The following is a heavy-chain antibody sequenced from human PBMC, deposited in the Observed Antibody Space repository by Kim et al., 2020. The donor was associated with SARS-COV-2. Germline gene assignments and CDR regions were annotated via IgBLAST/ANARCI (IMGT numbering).Heavy chain of an antibody. CDR1: GFTFSDYA. J-gene: IGHJ1*01. Sequence: GGSLRLSCAASGFTFSDYAMTWIRQAPGKGLEYISYICPVNSDTNYADSVRGRFTISRDNAKNSLYLQMNSLRAEDTAVYYCVSYPGDASHWVQGPLFRVSS. D-gene: IGHD7-27*01. CDR2: ICPVNSDT. CDR3: VSYPGDASH. V-gene: IGHV3-11*03.